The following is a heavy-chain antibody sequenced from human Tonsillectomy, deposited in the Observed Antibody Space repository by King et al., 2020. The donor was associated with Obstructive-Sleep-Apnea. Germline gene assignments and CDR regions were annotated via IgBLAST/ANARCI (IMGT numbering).Heavy chain of an antibody. CDR2: IYYSGST. V-gene: IGHV4-39*07. Sequence: QLQESGPGLVKPSETLSLTCTVSGGSISSSSYYWGWIRQPPGKGLEWIGSIYYSGSTYYNPSLKSRVTISVDTSKNQFSLKLSSLTAADTAVYYCARVGYSSPYNWFDPWGQGTLVTVSS. CDR3: ARVGYSSPYNWFDP. D-gene: IGHD6-13*01. CDR1: GGSISSSSYY. J-gene: IGHJ5*02.